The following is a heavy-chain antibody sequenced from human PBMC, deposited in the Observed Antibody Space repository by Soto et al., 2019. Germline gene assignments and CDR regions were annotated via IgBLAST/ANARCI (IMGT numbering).Heavy chain of an antibody. V-gene: IGHV1-69*06. D-gene: IGHD6-19*01. J-gene: IGHJ5*02. CDR1: GGTFSSYA. Sequence: SVKVSCTASGGTFSSYAISWVVQAPGQGLEWMGGIIPIFGTANYAQKFQGRVTITADKSTSTAYMELSSLRSEDTAVYYCARDKHSSGWYSSAFDPWGQGTLV. CDR2: IIPIFGTA. CDR3: ARDKHSSGWYSSAFDP.